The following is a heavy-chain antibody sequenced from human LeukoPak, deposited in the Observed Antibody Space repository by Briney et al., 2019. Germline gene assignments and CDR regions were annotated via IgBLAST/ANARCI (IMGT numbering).Heavy chain of an antibody. CDR2: IWYDGSNK. J-gene: IGHJ4*02. V-gene: IGHV3-33*01. Sequence: GRSLRLSCAASGFTFSSYGMHWVRLAPGKGLEWVAVIWYDGSNKYYADSVKGRFTISRDNSKNTLYLQMNSLRAEDTAVYYCARKRAAADKDFDYWGQGTLVTVSS. D-gene: IGHD6-13*01. CDR3: ARKRAAADKDFDY. CDR1: GFTFSSYG.